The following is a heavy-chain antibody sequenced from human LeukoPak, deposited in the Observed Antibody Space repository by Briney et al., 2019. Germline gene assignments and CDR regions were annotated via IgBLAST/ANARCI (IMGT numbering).Heavy chain of an antibody. CDR2: ISYDGSKK. Sequence: PGGSLRLSSAASGFSLSGYGMHWVRQAPGKGLEWVAVISYDGSKKYYADSVKGRFTISRDNPKSTQYLEMNSLKAEDTAVYYCARVRAAHYYDYWGQGTLVTVSS. J-gene: IGHJ4*02. CDR1: GFSLSGYG. CDR3: ARVRAAHYYDY. D-gene: IGHD6-6*01. V-gene: IGHV3-30-3*01.